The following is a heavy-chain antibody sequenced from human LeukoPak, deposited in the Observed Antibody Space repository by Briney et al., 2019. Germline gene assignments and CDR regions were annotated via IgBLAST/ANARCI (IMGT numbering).Heavy chain of an antibody. CDR2: ISSGGMWI. CDR3: AREAASQYYYYYMDV. V-gene: IGHV3-21*01. CDR1: GFTFSTYS. D-gene: IGHD6-25*01. J-gene: IGHJ6*03. Sequence: GGSLGLSCAASGFTFSTYSMNWVRQAPGKGLEWLSSISSGGMWIYYADSLKGRFTISRDNAKNSLYLQMNSLRAEDTAVYYCAREAASQYYYYYMDVWGKGTTVTVSS.